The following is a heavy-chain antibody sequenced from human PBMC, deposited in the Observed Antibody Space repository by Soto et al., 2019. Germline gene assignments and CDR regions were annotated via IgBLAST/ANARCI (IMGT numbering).Heavy chain of an antibody. Sequence: EVQLLESGGGLVQPGGSLSLSCAASGFTFSIFAMSWVRQAPGKGLEWVSGMGGSNDDTYYADSVKGRFTISRDNSKNTLFLQMNSLRAEDTAVYYCAKDRVNHNSVCDPFDIWGQGTMVTVSS. D-gene: IGHD1-20*01. CDR3: AKDRVNHNSVCDPFDI. CDR1: GFTFSIFA. V-gene: IGHV3-23*01. J-gene: IGHJ3*02. CDR2: MGGSNDDT.